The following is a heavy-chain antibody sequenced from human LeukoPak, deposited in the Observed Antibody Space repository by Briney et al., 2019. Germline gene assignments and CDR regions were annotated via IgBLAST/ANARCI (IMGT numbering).Heavy chain of an antibody. CDR2: TWSDGSDK. V-gene: IGHV3-33*08. D-gene: IGHD3-22*01. J-gene: IGHJ5*02. CDR3: ARAQSATLSYYFDL. Sequence: GGSLRLSCAASGFTFSNFGMHWVRQAPGKGLEWVALTWSDGSDKFYADSVKGRFVISRDNSKNTLYLQMNSLRAEDSAVYFCARAQSATLSYYFDLWGQGTLVTVSS. CDR1: GFTFSNFG.